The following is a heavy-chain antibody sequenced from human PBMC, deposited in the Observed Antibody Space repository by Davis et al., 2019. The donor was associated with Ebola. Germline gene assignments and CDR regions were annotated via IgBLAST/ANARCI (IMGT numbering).Heavy chain of an antibody. CDR2: MNPNSGNT. Sequence: AASVKVSCKASGYTFTSYDINWVRQATGQGLEWMGWMNPNSGNTGYAQKFQGRVTMTRNTSISTAYMELSSLRSEDTAVYYCARVSPLVIAAAGTYYYYGMDVWGQGTTVTVSS. J-gene: IGHJ6*02. CDR3: ARVSPLVIAAAGTYYYYGMDV. V-gene: IGHV1-8*01. CDR1: GYTFTSYD. D-gene: IGHD6-13*01.